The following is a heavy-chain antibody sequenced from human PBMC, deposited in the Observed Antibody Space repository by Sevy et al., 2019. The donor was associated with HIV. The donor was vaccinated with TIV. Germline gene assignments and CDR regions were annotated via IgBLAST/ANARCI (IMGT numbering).Heavy chain of an antibody. CDR3: ARDRVTMVRGNWFDP. CDR2: IKQDGSEK. Sequence: GGSLTLSCAASGFTFSSYWMSWVRQAPGKGLEWVANIKQDGSEKYYVDSVKGRFTISRDNAKNSLYLQMNSLRAEDTAVYYCARDRVTMVRGNWFDPWGQGTLVTVSS. V-gene: IGHV3-7*01. CDR1: GFTFSSYW. J-gene: IGHJ5*02. D-gene: IGHD3-10*01.